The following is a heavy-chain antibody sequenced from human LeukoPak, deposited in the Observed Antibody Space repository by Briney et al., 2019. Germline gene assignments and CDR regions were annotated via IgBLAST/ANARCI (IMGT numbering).Heavy chain of an antibody. J-gene: IGHJ4*02. CDR1: GFPFNTYW. CDR2: ISSSGRYM. CDR3: AKDVRSDYFDY. V-gene: IGHV3-21*01. Sequence: GGSLRLSWAASGFPFNTYWMHWVRDAPGKGLVWVSAISSSGRYMYYADSVKCRFTISRDNAYNSLYLQMDSLRAEDTAVYYCAKDVRSDYFDYWGQGTLVTVSS.